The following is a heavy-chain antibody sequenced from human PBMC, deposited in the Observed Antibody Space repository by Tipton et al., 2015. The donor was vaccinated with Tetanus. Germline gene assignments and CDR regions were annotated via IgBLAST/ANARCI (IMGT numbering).Heavy chain of an antibody. Sequence: QSGAEVKKPGASVKVSCKASDYTFTKFDVSWVRQAPGQGLEWMGRTNNNHGNDGNTNYAQNFQGRVTMTTDTSTRTSYMELRGLTSDDTAVYYCLSGSYYRAWGQGTLVTVSS. D-gene: IGHD1-26*01. CDR3: LSGSYYRA. CDR1: DYTFTKFD. J-gene: IGHJ5*02. V-gene: IGHV1-18*01. CDR2: TNNNHGNDGNT.